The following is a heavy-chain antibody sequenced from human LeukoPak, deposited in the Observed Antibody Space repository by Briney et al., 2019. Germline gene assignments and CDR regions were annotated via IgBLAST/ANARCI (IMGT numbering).Heavy chain of an antibody. CDR3: AKDSWRYCSSTSCYRFDY. D-gene: IGHD2-2*01. CDR2: ISSSGTTI. J-gene: IGHJ4*02. CDR1: GFTFSDYY. Sequence: PGGSLRLSCAASGFTFSDYYMSWIRQAPGKGLEWVSYISSSGTTIYYADSVKGRFTVSRDNAKNSLYLQMNSLRSDDTAVYYCAKDSWRYCSSTSCYRFDYWGQGTLVTVSS. V-gene: IGHV3-11*01.